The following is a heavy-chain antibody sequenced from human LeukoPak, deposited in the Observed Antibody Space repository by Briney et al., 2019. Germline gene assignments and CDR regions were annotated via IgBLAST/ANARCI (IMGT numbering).Heavy chain of an antibody. CDR2: ISYDGSNK. V-gene: IGHV3-30*03. D-gene: IGHD2-15*01. Sequence: GGSLRLSCAASGFTFSSYGMHWVRQAPGKGLEWVAVISYDGSNKYYADSVKGRFTISRDNSKNTLYLQMNSLRAEDTAVYYCAREVGYCSGGSCYSGGWFDPWGQGTLVTVSS. CDR1: GFTFSSYG. CDR3: AREVGYCSGGSCYSGGWFDP. J-gene: IGHJ5*02.